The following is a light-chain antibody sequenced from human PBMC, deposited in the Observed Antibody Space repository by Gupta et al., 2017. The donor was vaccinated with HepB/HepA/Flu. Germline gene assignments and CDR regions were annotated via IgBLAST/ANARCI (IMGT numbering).Light chain of an antibody. Sequence: QSALTQPASVSGSPGQSITISCSGTSSDVGAYDHVSWYQHHPGKAPKLLIYGVNKRPSGVSDRFSGSKSGDTASLTISGLQAEDEADYFCNSDTTRSTVVFGGGTKLTVL. V-gene: IGLV2-14*03. J-gene: IGLJ2*01. CDR3: NSDTTRSTVV. CDR2: GVN. CDR1: SSDVGAYDH.